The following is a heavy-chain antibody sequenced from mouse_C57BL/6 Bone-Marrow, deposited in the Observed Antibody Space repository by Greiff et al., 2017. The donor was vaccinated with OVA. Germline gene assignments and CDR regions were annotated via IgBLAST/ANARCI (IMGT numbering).Heavy chain of an antibody. V-gene: IGHV1-50*01. CDR2: IDPSDSYT. Sequence: QVQLQQPGAELVKPGASVKLSCKASGYTFTSYWMQWVKQRPGQGLEWIGEIDPSDSYTNYNQKFKGKATLTVYTSSSTAYMQLSSLTSEDSAVYYCAKVPLWYFDVWGTGTTVTVSS. D-gene: IGHD2-14*01. CDR1: GYTFTSYW. J-gene: IGHJ1*03. CDR3: AKVPLWYFDV.